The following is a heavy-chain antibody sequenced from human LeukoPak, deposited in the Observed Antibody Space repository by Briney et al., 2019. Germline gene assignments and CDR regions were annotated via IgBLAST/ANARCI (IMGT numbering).Heavy chain of an antibody. J-gene: IGHJ4*02. D-gene: IGHD1-1*01. V-gene: IGHV4-39*07. CDR3: SGELAGTTVHY. CDR2: IYYTGSS. CDR1: GVSISTDTFY. Sequence: SETLSLTCTVSGVSISTDTFYWGWIRQPPGKGLEWIANIYYTGSSYYNPSLKSRVTISVDTSKNQFSLKVSSVTAADTAVYFCSGELAGTTVHYWGQGALVTVSS.